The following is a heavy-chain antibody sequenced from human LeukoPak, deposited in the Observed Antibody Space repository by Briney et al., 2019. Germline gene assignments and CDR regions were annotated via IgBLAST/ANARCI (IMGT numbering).Heavy chain of an antibody. CDR1: GFTFSSYG. V-gene: IGHV3-33*01. J-gene: IGHJ4*02. CDR2: IWYDGSNK. CDR3: ARDGHSSGSFDY. D-gene: IGHD3-10*01. Sequence: PGGSLRLSCAASGFTFSSYGMHWVRQAPGKGLEWVAVIWYDGSNKYYADSVKGRFTISRDNSKNTLYLQMNSLRAEDTAVYYCARDGHSSGSFDYWGQGTLVTVSS.